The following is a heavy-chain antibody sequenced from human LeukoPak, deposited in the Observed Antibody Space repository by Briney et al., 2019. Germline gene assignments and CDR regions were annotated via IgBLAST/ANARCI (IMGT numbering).Heavy chain of an antibody. CDR2: IYTSGST. CDR1: GGSISSYY. D-gene: IGHD6-13*01. J-gene: IGHJ5*02. V-gene: IGHV4-4*07. Sequence: SETLSLTCTVSGGSISSYYWSWIRQPAGKGLEWIGRIYTSGSTNYNPSLESRVTMSVDTSKNQFSLKLSSVTAADTAVYYCARDPVSSSWSSAADWFDPWGQGTLVTVSS. CDR3: ARDPVSSSWSSAADWFDP.